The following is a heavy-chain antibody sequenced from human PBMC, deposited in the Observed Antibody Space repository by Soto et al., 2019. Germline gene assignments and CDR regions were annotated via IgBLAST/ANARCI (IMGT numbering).Heavy chain of an antibody. CDR3: ASELHVYYTL. V-gene: IGHV1-69*02. D-gene: IGHD3-3*01. CDR2: IIPILGIA. CDR1: GGTFSSYT. J-gene: IGHJ4*02. Sequence: QVQLVQSGAEVKKPGSSVKVSCKASGGTFSSYTISWVRQAPGQGLEWMRRIIPILGIANYAQKFQGRVTITADKTTSRSYLVLGSLRSEDTDVYYCASELHVYYTLWGEGTQVPDSA.